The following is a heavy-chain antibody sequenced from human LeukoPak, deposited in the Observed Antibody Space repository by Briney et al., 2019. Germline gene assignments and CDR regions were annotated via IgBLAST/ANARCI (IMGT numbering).Heavy chain of an antibody. D-gene: IGHD4-17*01. Sequence: SQTLSLTCTVSGGSISSGGYYWSWIRQPPGKGLEWIGYIYHSGSTYYNPSLKSRVTISVDRSKNQFSLKLSSVTAADTAVYYCASAADDYGDYEGWFDPWGQGTLVTVSS. CDR2: IYHSGST. CDR3: ASAADDYGDYEGWFDP. J-gene: IGHJ5*02. CDR1: GGSISSGGYY. V-gene: IGHV4-30-2*01.